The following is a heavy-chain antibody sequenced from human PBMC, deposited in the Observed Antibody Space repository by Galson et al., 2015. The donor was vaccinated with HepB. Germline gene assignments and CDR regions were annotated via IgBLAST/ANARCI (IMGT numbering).Heavy chain of an antibody. V-gene: IGHV3-74*01. Sequence: SLRLSCAASGFTFSSYWMHWVRQAPGKGLVWVSRINSDGSITTYADSVKGRFTISRDNAEKTLYLHINSPRPEDTAIYYCATDPRDYGDEWFDPWGQGTLVTVSS. CDR3: ATDPRDYGDEWFDP. CDR1: GFTFSSYW. J-gene: IGHJ5*02. CDR2: INSDGSIT. D-gene: IGHD4-17*01.